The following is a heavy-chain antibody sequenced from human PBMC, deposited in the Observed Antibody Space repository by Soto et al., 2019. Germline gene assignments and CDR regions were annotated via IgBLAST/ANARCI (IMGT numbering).Heavy chain of an antibody. CDR2: ISSNGGST. V-gene: IGHV3-64*01. CDR3: AIGPGYYFDY. J-gene: IGHJ4*02. Sequence: EVQLVEYGGGLVQPGGPLRLSCAASGFTFSSYAMHWVRQAPGKGLEYVSAISSNGGSTYYANSVKGRFTISRDNSKNTLNLQMGSLRAENMAVYYCAIGPGYYFDYWGQGTLVTVSS. CDR1: GFTFSSYA.